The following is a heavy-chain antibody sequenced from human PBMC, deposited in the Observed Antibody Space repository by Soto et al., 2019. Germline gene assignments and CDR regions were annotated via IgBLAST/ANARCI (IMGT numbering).Heavy chain of an antibody. J-gene: IGHJ4*02. CDR3: ARGEDSSSWYARFDY. V-gene: IGHV4-31*03. D-gene: IGHD6-13*01. CDR1: GGSISSGGYY. Sequence: QVQLQESGPGLVKPSQTLSLTCTVSGGSISSGGYYWSWIRQHPGKGLEWIGYIYYSGSTYYNPSLKSRVTISVDTSKNQFSLKLSSVTAADTAVYYCARGEDSSSWYARFDYWGQGTLVTVSS. CDR2: IYYSGST.